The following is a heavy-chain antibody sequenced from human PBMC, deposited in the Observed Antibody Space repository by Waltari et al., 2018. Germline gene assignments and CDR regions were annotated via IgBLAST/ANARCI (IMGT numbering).Heavy chain of an antibody. V-gene: IGHV4-4*02. CDR3: ARDRGRGLYLDA. CDR2: VLSTGKT. CDR1: GDSVTSPTW. D-gene: IGHD2-15*01. Sequence: QLQLQESGPGLVNTSGTLSLSCAVSGDSVTSPTWWSWVRQSPQRGLEWIGQVLSTGKTNYSPSFASRVTMSLDASNNQFSLKLTSATAADTAVYYCARDRGRGLYLDAWGPGTLVTVSP. J-gene: IGHJ5*02.